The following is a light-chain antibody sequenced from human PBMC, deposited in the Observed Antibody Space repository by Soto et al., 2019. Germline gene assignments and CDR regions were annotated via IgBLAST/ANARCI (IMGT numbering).Light chain of an antibody. CDR2: QTS. CDR3: HQRQRWPRT. J-gene: IGKJ1*01. Sequence: EIVLTQSPATLSSFPGDRVTLSCRASQYINTRLAWYQHRPGQAPRLLIYQTSIRAAGIPARFSASGTGTDFPLTISDVQPEDFAVYYCHQRQRWPRTFGQGTKVDIK. V-gene: IGKV3-11*01. CDR1: QYINTR.